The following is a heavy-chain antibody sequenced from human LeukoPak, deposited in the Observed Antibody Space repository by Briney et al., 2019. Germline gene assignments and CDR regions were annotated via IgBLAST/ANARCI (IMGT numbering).Heavy chain of an antibody. Sequence: GGSLRLSCAASGFTFSSYWMSWVRQAPGKGLEWVANIKQDGSEKYYVDSVKGRFTISRDNAKNSLYLQMNSLRAEDTAVYYCARVGGGIVVVPAAIGGYYFDYWGQGTLVTVSS. V-gene: IGHV3-7*01. J-gene: IGHJ4*02. CDR2: IKQDGSEK. CDR3: ARVGGGIVVVPAAIGGYYFDY. CDR1: GFTFSSYW. D-gene: IGHD2-2*02.